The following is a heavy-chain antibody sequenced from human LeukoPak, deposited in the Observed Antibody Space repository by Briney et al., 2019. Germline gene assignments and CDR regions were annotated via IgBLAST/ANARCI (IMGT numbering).Heavy chain of an antibody. V-gene: IGHV4-34*01. Sequence: SETPSLTCAVYGGSFSGYYWSWTRQPPGKGLEWIGEINHSGSTNYNPSLKSRVTISVDTSKNQFSLKLSSVTAADTAVYYCARVVGTYCGGDCYSFVLGIDYWGQGTLVTVSS. J-gene: IGHJ4*02. CDR3: ARVVGTYCGGDCYSFVLGIDY. D-gene: IGHD2-21*01. CDR1: GGSFSGYY. CDR2: INHSGST.